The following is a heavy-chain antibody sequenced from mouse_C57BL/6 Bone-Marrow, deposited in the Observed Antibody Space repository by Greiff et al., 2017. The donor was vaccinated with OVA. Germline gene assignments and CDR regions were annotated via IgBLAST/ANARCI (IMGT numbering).Heavy chain of an antibody. CDR1: GFTFSNYW. D-gene: IGHD3-2*02. Sequence: EVKLEESGGGLVQPGGSMKLSCVASGFTFSNYWMNWVRQSPEKGLEWVAQIRLKSDNYATHYAESVKGRFTISRDDSKSSVYLQMNNLRAEDTGIYYCTGGAQAPFAYWGQGTLVTVSA. J-gene: IGHJ3*01. CDR3: TGGAQAPFAY. V-gene: IGHV6-3*01. CDR2: IRLKSDNYAT.